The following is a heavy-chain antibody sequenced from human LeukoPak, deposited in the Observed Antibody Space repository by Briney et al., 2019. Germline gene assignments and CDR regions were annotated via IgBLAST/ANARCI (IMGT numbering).Heavy chain of an antibody. CDR3: AKTAAIVVVVAANDY. CDR2: IRYDGSNK. V-gene: IGHV3-30*02. J-gene: IGHJ4*02. D-gene: IGHD2-15*01. CDR1: GFTFSSYG. Sequence: GGSLRLPCAASGFTFSSYGMHWVRQAPGKGLEWVAFIRYDGSNKYYADSVKGRFTISRDNSKNTLYLQMNSLRAEDTAVYYCAKTAAIVVVVAANDYWGQGTLVTVSS.